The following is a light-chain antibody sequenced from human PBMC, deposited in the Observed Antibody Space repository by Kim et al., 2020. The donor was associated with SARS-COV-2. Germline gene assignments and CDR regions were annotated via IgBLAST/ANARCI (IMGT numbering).Light chain of an antibody. V-gene: IGLV3-1*01. CDR3: QAWDSTTAV. J-gene: IGLJ3*02. Sequence: SYELTQPPSVSVSPGQTASITCSGDRLGDKLASWYQQKPGQSPVLVMYQNSKRHSGIPGRFSGSNSGNTATLTISGTQAMDEADYFCQAWDSTTAVLGGG. CDR2: QNS. CDR1: RLGDKL.